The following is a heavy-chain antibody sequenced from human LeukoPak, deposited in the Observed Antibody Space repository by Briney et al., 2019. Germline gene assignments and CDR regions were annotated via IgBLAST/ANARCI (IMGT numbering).Heavy chain of an antibody. CDR3: ARGGLGVGATWENYGMDV. Sequence: RSLRLSCAASGFTFSSYAMHSVRQAPGKGLEWVAVISYDGSNKYYADSVKGRFTISRDNSKNTLYLQMNSLRDEDTAVYYCARGGLGVGATWENYGMDVWGQGTTVTVSS. CDR1: GFTFSSYA. CDR2: ISYDGSNK. D-gene: IGHD1-26*01. J-gene: IGHJ6*02. V-gene: IGHV3-30-3*01.